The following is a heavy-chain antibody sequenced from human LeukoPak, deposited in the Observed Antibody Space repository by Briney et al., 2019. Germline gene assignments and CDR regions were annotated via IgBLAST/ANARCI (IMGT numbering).Heavy chain of an antibody. CDR3: AKDRYSSSRWFDP. CDR2: ISYDGSNK. CDR1: GFTFSSYG. J-gene: IGHJ5*02. Sequence: QPGGSLRLSCAASGFTFSSYGMHWVRQAPGKGLEWVAVISYDGSNKYYADSVKGRFTISRDNSKNTLYLQMNGLRAEDTAVYYCAKDRYSSSRWFDPWGQGTLVTVSS. V-gene: IGHV3-30*18. D-gene: IGHD6-13*01.